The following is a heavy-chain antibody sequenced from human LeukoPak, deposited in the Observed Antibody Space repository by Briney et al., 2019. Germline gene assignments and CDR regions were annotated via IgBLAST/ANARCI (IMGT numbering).Heavy chain of an antibody. V-gene: IGHV3-30*02. D-gene: IGHD6-13*01. Sequence: GGSLRLSCAASGFTFSSYGMHWVRQAPGKGLEWVAFIRNDGGDKYYADSVKGRFTISRDNSKDTLYLQMNSLRAEDTAVYYCAKVLSSSWGYFGFWGQGTLVTVSS. CDR3: AKVLSSSWGYFGF. CDR2: IRNDGGDK. J-gene: IGHJ4*02. CDR1: GFTFSSYG.